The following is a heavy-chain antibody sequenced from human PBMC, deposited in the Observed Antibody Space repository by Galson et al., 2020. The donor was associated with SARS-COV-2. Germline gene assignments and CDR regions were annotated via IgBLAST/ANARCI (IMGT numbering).Heavy chain of an antibody. Sequence: GGSLRLSCAASGFTFDDYTMHWVRQAPGKGLEWVSLISWDGGSTYYADSVKGRFTISRDNSKNSLYLQMNSLRTEDTALYYCAKDNMGYNWNYLDYWGQGTLVTVSS. V-gene: IGHV3-43*01. CDR3: AKDNMGYNWNYLDY. CDR1: GFTFDDYT. D-gene: IGHD1-7*01. CDR2: ISWDGGST. J-gene: IGHJ4*02.